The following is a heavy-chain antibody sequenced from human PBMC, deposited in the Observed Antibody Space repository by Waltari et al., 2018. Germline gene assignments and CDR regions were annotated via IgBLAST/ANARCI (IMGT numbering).Heavy chain of an antibody. J-gene: IGHJ4*02. CDR2: INHSGST. CDR3: ARGRHGLLLLWFGEPRAYYLDY. CDR1: GGSFSGYY. V-gene: IGHV4-34*01. D-gene: IGHD3-10*01. Sequence: QVQLQQWGAGLLRPSETLSLTCAVYGGSFSGYYWSWIRQPPGKGLEWIGEINHSGSTNYNPSLKIRVTISVDTSKNQFSLKLSSVTAADTAVYYCARGRHGLLLLWFGEPRAYYLDYWGQGTLVTVSS.